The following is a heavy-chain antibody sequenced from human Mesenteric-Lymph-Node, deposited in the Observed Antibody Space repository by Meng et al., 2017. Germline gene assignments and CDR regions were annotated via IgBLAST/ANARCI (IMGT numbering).Heavy chain of an antibody. CDR2: ISSSGSTI. CDR3: VTSLGFYSGRYFWSTFDY. J-gene: IGHJ4*02. V-gene: IGHV3-48*03. Sequence: GESLKISCAASGFTFSSYEMNWVRQAPGKGLEWVSYISSSGSTIYYADSVKGRFTISRDNAKNSLYLQMNSLNIEDTAVYYCVTSLGFYSGRYFWSTFDYWGQGALVTVSS. D-gene: IGHD1-26*01. CDR1: GFTFSSYE.